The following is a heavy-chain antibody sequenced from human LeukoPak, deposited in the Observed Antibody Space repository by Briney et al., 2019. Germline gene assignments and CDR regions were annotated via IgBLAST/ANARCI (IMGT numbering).Heavy chain of an antibody. D-gene: IGHD6-13*01. CDR3: ASTYSSSWYGSFDY. Sequence: GESLKISCKGSGYSFTNYWIGWVRQMPRKGLEWMGIIYPGDSDTRYSPSFQGQVTISADKSINTAYLQWSSLKASDTAMYYCASTYSSSWYGSFDYWGQGTLVTVSS. V-gene: IGHV5-51*01. CDR1: GYSFTNYW. CDR2: IYPGDSDT. J-gene: IGHJ4*02.